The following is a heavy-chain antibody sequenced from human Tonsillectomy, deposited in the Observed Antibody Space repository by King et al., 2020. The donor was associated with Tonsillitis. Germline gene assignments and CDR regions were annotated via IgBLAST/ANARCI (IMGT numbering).Heavy chain of an antibody. CDR3: ATEGRGEGEGER. J-gene: IGHJ6*03. D-gene: IGHD3-16*01. Sequence: PLVPSVVGLLQPCMSLRLSCAASGFPFDDYAMHCVRQAPGKGLEWVSGISWNSGSIGYADSVKGRFTISRDNAKNSLYLHMNSLRAEDTEGEEWATEGRGEGEGERGGKGKRGTGS. V-gene: IGHV3-9*01. CDR1: GFPFDDYA. CDR2: ISWNSGSI.